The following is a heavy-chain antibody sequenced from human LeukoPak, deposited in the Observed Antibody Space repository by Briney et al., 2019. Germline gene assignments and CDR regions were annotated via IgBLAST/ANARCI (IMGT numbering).Heavy chain of an antibody. D-gene: IGHD3-22*01. CDR3: ARDSSGYYPQYFDY. CDR1: GFTFSSYE. CDR2: ISSSGSTI. J-gene: IGHJ4*02. Sequence: GGSLRLSCAASGFTFSSYEMNWVRQAPGKGLEWVSYISSSGSTIYYADSVKGRFTISRDNAKNSLYLQMNSLRAEDTAVYYCARDSSGYYPQYFDYWGQGTLVTVSS. V-gene: IGHV3-48*03.